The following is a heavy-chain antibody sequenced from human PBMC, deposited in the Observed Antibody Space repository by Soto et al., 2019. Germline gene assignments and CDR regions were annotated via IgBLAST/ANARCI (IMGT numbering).Heavy chain of an antibody. CDR1: GDSIGNFY. V-gene: IGHV4-4*07. CDR2: LSASGRT. Sequence: PSETLSLTCAISGDSIGNFYWSWIRQPAGKGLESLGRLSASGRTNYSPSLQSGVTMSLDRSKNRFSLRLTSVSAADTAVYFCARGMGRYFDFWGRGILVTVSS. D-gene: IGHD2-8*01. CDR3: ARGMGRYFDF. J-gene: IGHJ2*01.